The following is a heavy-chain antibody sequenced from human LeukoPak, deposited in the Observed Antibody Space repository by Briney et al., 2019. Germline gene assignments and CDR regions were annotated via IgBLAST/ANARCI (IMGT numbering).Heavy chain of an antibody. V-gene: IGHV3-23*01. J-gene: IGHJ4*02. D-gene: IGHD6-19*01. CDR1: GFTFSSYA. CDR2: ISGSGGST. Sequence: GGSLRLSCAASGFTFSSYAMSWVRQAPGKGLEWVSAISGSGGSTYYADSVKGRFTISRDNSKNTLYLQMNSLRAEDTAVYYCAKGLFEGSGWSSSHAIDCWGQGTLVTVSS. CDR3: AKGLFEGSGWSSSHAIDC.